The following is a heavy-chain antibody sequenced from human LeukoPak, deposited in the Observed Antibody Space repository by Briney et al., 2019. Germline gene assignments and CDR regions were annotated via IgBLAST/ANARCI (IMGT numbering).Heavy chain of an antibody. J-gene: IGHJ6*04. V-gene: IGHV1-69*06. D-gene: IGHD3-10*01. CDR3: ARDFLYGSGHAGYYGMDV. CDR2: IIPIFGTA. Sequence: GASVKVSCKASGGTFSSYAISWVRQAPGQGLEWMGGIIPIFGTANYALKFQGRVTITADKSTSTAYMELSSLRSEDTAVYYCARDFLYGSGHAGYYGMDVWGKGTTVTVSS. CDR1: GGTFSSYA.